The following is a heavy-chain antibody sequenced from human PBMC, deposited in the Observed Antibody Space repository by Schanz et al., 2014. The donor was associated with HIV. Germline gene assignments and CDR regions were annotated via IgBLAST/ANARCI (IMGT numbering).Heavy chain of an antibody. V-gene: IGHV3-21*01. D-gene: IGHD3-10*01. CDR3: VRGLLFQGFFDS. J-gene: IGHJ4*02. CDR1: GFTFGDHP. CDR2: ISSSSTYI. Sequence: VDLVESGGGLVKPGRSLRLSCTASGFTFGDHPMSWFRQAPGRGLEWVSSISSSSTYIYYADSVKGRFTISRDNAKNSLYLHMNSLRAEDTAVYYCVRGLLFQGFFDSWGQGALVTVSS.